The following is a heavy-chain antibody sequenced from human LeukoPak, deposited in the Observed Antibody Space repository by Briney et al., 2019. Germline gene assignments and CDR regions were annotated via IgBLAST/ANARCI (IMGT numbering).Heavy chain of an antibody. CDR1: GGSISSYY. J-gene: IGHJ4*02. CDR3: ATVVDTAMIH. V-gene: IGHV4-59*01. Sequence: SETLSLTCTVSGGSISSYYWSWIRQPPRKGLEWIGYITHSGSTNCNPSLKSRVTISLDTSKNQFSLKMSSVTAADTAMYYCATVVDTAMIHWGQGTLVTVFS. D-gene: IGHD5-18*01. CDR2: ITHSGST.